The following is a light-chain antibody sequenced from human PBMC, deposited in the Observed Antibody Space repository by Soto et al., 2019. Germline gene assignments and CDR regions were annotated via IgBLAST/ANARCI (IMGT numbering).Light chain of an antibody. V-gene: IGLV2-8*01. CDR1: SSDVGGYNY. CDR2: DVS. J-gene: IGLJ1*01. CDR3: SSYAGSNNYV. Sequence: QSALTQPPSASGSPGQSVTISCTGTSSDVGGYNYVSWYQQHPGKAPKLMIYDVSKRPSGVPDRFSGSKSGNTASLTVSGLKAEDEADYYCSSYAGSNNYVFGTGTKLTVL.